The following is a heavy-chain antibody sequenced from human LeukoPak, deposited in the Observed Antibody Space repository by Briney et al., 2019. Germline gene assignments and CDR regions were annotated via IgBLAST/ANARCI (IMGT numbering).Heavy chain of an antibody. V-gene: IGHV6-1*01. CDR1: GDSVSSNSVT. CDR2: TYYRSTWYN. J-gene: IGHJ5*02. D-gene: IGHD2-2*01. CDR3: ARRLTQYDCFDP. Sequence: SQTLSLTCAISGDSVSSNSVTWNWIRQSPSRGLEWLGRTYYRSTWYNDYAVSVRGRITVNPDTSKNQFSLHLNSVTPEDTAVYYYARRLTQYDCFDPWGQGILVTVPS.